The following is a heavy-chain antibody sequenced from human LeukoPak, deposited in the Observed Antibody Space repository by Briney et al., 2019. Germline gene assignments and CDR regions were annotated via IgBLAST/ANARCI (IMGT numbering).Heavy chain of an antibody. CDR3: AGGVGYCSGGSCYSGWFDP. V-gene: IGHV4-61*05. D-gene: IGHD2-15*01. CDR1: GGSISSSSYY. J-gene: IGHJ5*02. CDR2: IYYSGST. Sequence: SETLSLTCTVSGGSISSSSYYWGWIRQPPGKGLEWIGYIYYSGSTYYNPSLKSRVTISVDTSKNQFSLKLSSVTAADTAVYYCAGGVGYCSGGSCYSGWFDPWGQGTLVTVSS.